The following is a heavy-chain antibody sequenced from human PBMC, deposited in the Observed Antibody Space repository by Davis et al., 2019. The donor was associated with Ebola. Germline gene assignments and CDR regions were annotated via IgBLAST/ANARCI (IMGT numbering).Heavy chain of an antibody. Sequence: GASLTISCAASGFTFSSYDMSWFRQAPGKGLEWVSSISGNGGSTRYADSVKGRFTISRDNSKNTLYVQMTSLRAEDTAVYYGAKGSDILTGSSDAFDIWGQGTMVTVSS. CDR1: GFTFSSYD. V-gene: IGHV3-23*01. J-gene: IGHJ3*02. CDR3: AKGSDILTGSSDAFDI. D-gene: IGHD3-9*01. CDR2: ISGNGGST.